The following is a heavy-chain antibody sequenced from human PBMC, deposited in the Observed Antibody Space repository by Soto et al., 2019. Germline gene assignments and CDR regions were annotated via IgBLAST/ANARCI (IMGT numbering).Heavy chain of an antibody. CDR1: GYTFTSYY. Sequence: ASVTVSCKASGYTFTSYYMHWVRQAPGQGLEWMGIINPSGGSTSYAQKFQGRVTMTRDTSTSTVYMELSSLRSEDTAVYYCARDQWFGATADYYYYYYGMDVWGQGTTVTV. V-gene: IGHV1-46*01. CDR2: INPSGGST. J-gene: IGHJ6*02. D-gene: IGHD3-10*01. CDR3: ARDQWFGATADYYYYYYGMDV.